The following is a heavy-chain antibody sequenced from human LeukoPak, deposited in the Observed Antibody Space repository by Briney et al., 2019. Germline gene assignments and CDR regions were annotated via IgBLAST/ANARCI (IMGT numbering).Heavy chain of an antibody. J-gene: IGHJ3*02. CDR2: ISYDGSNK. Sequence: PGGSLRLSCAASGFTFSSYAMHWVRQAPGKGLEWVAGISYDGSNKYYADSVKGRFTISRDNSKNTLYLQMNSLRAEDTAVYYCARQGYDSSEDAFDIWGQGTMVTVSS. CDR3: ARQGYDSSEDAFDI. D-gene: IGHD3-22*01. CDR1: GFTFSSYA. V-gene: IGHV3-30-3*01.